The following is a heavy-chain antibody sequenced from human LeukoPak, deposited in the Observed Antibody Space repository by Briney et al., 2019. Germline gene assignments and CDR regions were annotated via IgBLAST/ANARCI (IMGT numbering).Heavy chain of an antibody. CDR3: ARGRGIRAYCGGDCYRWFDP. CDR2: ISAYSGNT. Sequence: ASVKVSCKASGYTFTSYGISWVRQAPGQGLEWMGWISAYSGNTNYAQKLQGRVTMTTDTSTSTAYMELRSLRSDDTAVYYCARGRGIRAYCGGDCYRWFDPWGQGTLVTVSS. D-gene: IGHD2-21*02. V-gene: IGHV1-18*01. CDR1: GYTFTSYG. J-gene: IGHJ5*02.